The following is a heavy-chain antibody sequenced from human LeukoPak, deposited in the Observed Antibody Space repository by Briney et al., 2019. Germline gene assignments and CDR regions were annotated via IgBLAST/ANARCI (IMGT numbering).Heavy chain of an antibody. CDR1: GFTFRIYA. J-gene: IGHJ4*02. CDR3: AKVAQPPVHFDY. D-gene: IGHD1-1*01. Sequence: GGSARLSCAASGFTFRIYAMSWVRQAPGKGLEWVSAISGSGDNTYYTDSVKGRFTISRDNSNDTLYLQMNSLRAEDTAVYYCAKVAQPPVHFDYWGQGALVTVSS. V-gene: IGHV3-23*01. CDR2: ISGSGDNT.